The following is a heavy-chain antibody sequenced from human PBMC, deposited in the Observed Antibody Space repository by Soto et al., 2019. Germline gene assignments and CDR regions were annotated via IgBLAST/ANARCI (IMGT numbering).Heavy chain of an antibody. CDR1: GFTFSNSA. J-gene: IGHJ4*02. V-gene: IGHV3-23*01. CDR3: AKGGYYYDSRCYQY. CDR2: ISGSGGST. D-gene: IGHD3-22*01. Sequence: EVQLLESGGGLVQPGGSLRLSCAASGFTFSNSAMSWVRQATGKGLEWVSGISGSGGSTYYAGSVKGRFTISRDTSKNTLYLQMNSLRVEDTALYSCAKGGYYYDSRCYQYWGEGTPVTVSS.